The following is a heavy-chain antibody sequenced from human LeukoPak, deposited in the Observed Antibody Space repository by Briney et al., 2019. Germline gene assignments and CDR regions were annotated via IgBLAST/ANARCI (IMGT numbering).Heavy chain of an antibody. CDR1: GFTFDDYA. J-gene: IGHJ4*02. CDR2: ISWDGGST. V-gene: IGHV3-43D*03. CDR3: AKLGGRGNPSFDY. Sequence: PGGSLRLSCAASGFTFDDYAMHWVRQAPGKGLEWVSLISWDGGSTYYADSVKGRFTISRDNSKNSLYLQMNSLRVEDTAVYYCAKLGGRGNPSFDYWGQGTLVTVSS. D-gene: IGHD2-15*01.